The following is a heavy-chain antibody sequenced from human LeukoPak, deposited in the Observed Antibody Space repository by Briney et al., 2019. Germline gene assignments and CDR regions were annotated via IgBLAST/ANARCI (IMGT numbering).Heavy chain of an antibody. CDR1: GGSISSRSHY. CDR2: IFYSGST. Sequence: TSETLSLTCTVSGGSISSRSHYWGWIRQPPGKGLEWIGSIFYSGSTWYNPSLKSRVSISVDTSKNQFSLKVTSVTAADTAVYYCARLNPGYCSGGSCYSVDYWGQGTLVTVSS. V-gene: IGHV4-39*01. D-gene: IGHD2-15*01. J-gene: IGHJ4*02. CDR3: ARLNPGYCSGGSCYSVDY.